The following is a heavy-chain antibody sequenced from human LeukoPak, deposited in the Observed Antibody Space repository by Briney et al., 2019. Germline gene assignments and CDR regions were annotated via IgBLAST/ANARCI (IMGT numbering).Heavy chain of an antibody. CDR1: GYTFTSYG. D-gene: IGHD3-3*01. CDR3: ARGITIFGVVIIDHPANDNWFDP. J-gene: IGHJ5*02. V-gene: IGHV1-18*01. Sequence: GASVKVSCKASGYTFTSYGISWVRQAPGQGLEWMGWISAYNGNTNYAQKLQGRVTMTTDTSTSTAYMELRSLRSDDTAVYYCARGITIFGVVIIDHPANDNWFDPWGQGTLVTVSS. CDR2: ISAYNGNT.